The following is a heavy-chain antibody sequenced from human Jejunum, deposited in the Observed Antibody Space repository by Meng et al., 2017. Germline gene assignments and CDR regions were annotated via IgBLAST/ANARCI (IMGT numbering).Heavy chain of an antibody. J-gene: IGHJ4*02. D-gene: IGHD5-18*01. CDR1: GGSISSVYW. V-gene: IGHV4-4*02. Sequence: QVQLQESGPGLVKPSEPLSRTCAFSGGSISSVYWWTWVRQSPGKGLEWIGEIYHSGSTNYNPSPKSRVTISVDKSKNQFSLKLTSVTAADTAVYYCARGGYYSFDYWGQGTLVTVSS. CDR3: ARGGYYSFDY. CDR2: IYHSGST.